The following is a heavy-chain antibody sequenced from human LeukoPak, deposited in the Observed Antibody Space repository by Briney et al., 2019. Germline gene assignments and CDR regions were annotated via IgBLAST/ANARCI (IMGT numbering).Heavy chain of an antibody. J-gene: IGHJ4*02. CDR2: IWSDGNNK. Sequence: GSLRLSCAASGFTFSSYAMHWVRQAPGKGLEWVAIIWSDGNNKYCADSVEGRFTISRDTSKNTLFLQMNSLRAEDTAVYYCARGQPGVAAAGNLDYWGQGTLVTVSS. V-gene: IGHV3-33*01. D-gene: IGHD6-13*01. CDR1: GFTFSSYA. CDR3: ARGQPGVAAAGNLDY.